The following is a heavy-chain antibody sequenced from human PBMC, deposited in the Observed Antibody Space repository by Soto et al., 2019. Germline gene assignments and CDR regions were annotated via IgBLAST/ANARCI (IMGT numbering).Heavy chain of an antibody. CDR2: MNPNSGNT. CDR1: GYTFTSYD. D-gene: IGHD4-17*01. V-gene: IGHV1-8*01. Sequence: ASVKVSCKASGYTFTSYDINWVRQATGQGLEWMGWMNPNSGNTGYAQKFQGRVTMTRNTSISTAYMELSSLRSEDTAVYYCARLTPTVTMPIDYWGQGTLVTVSS. J-gene: IGHJ4*02. CDR3: ARLTPTVTMPIDY.